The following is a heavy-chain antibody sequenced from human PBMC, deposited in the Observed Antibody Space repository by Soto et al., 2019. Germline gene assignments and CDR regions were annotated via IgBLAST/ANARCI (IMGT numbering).Heavy chain of an antibody. V-gene: IGHV1-69*13. CDR2: IIPIFGTA. Sequence: ASVKVSCTASGGTFSSYAISWVRQATGQGLEWMGGIIPIFGTANYAQKFQGRVTITADESTSTAYMELSSLRSEDTAVYYCARTSGGSTTVVTPAYGMDVWGQGTTVTVSS. CDR3: ARTSGGSTTVVTPAYGMDV. D-gene: IGHD4-17*01. CDR1: GGTFSSYA. J-gene: IGHJ6*02.